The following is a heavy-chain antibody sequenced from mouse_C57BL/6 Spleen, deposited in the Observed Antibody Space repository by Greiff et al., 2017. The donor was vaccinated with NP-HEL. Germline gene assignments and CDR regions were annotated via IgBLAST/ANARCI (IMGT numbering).Heavy chain of an antibody. CDR1: GYTFTDYY. D-gene: IGHD4-1*01. CDR2: INPNNGGT. V-gene: IGHV1-26*01. J-gene: IGHJ3*01. Sequence: EVQLQQSGPELVKPGASVKISCKASGYTFTDYYMNWVKQSHGKSLEWIGDINPNNGGTSYNQKFKGKATLTVDKSSSTAYMELRSLTSEDSAVYYCASPRTGTFAYWGQGTLVTVSA. CDR3: ASPRTGTFAY.